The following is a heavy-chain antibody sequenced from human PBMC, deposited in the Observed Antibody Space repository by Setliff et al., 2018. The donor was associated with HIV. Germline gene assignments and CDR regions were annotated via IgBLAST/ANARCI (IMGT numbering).Heavy chain of an antibody. D-gene: IGHD3-10*01. CDR3: ASFYGDYGY. J-gene: IGHJ4*01. Sequence: GGSLRLSCAASGFTFSSYSMNWVRQAPGKGLDWVAHIGSSNHGIHYTASVQGQFTVSRDNANNLLFLQMNNLRAEDTAVYYCASFYGDYGYWGHGTQVTVSS. V-gene: IGHV3-48*04. CDR2: IGSSNHGI. CDR1: GFTFSSYS.